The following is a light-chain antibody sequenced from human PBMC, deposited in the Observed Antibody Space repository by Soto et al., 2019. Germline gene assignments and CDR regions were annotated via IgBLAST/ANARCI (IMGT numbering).Light chain of an antibody. CDR1: NIGSKS. CDR3: QVWDRSSDHYV. V-gene: IGLV3-21*04. CDR2: YDS. J-gene: IGLJ1*01. Sequence: SYELTQPPSVSVAPGKTARITCGGNNIGSKSVHWYQQKPGQAPVLVIYYDSDRPSGIPERFSGSNSGNTATLTISRVEAGDEADYYCQVWDRSSDHYVFGTGTKSPS.